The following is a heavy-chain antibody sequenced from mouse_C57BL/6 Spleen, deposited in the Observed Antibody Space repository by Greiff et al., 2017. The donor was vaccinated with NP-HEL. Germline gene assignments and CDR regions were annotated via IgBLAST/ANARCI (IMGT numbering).Heavy chain of an antibody. CDR1: GFTFSDYG. J-gene: IGHJ4*01. D-gene: IGHD4-1*01. V-gene: IGHV5-17*01. Sequence: DVQLQESGGGLVKPGGSLKLSCAASGFTFSDYGMHWVRPAPEKGLAWVAYISSGSSTIYYADTVKGRFTISRDNAKNTLFLQMTSLRSEDTAMYYCAITGTDYAMDYWGQGTSVTVSS. CDR2: ISSGSSTI. CDR3: AITGTDYAMDY.